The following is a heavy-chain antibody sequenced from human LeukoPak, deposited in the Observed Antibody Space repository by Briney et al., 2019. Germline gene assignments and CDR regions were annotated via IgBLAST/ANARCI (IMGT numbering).Heavy chain of an antibody. CDR2: ISSSSSYI. CDR1: GFTFSSYS. D-gene: IGHD6-19*01. Sequence: PGGSLRLSCAASGFTFSSYSMNWVRQAPGKGLEWVSSISSSSSYIYYADSVKGRFTISRHNSKNTVNLQMNSLRAEDTAVYYCAKGLPNSVWTTSFDYWGQGTLVTVSS. CDR3: AKGLPNSVWTTSFDY. V-gene: IGHV3-21*04. J-gene: IGHJ4*02.